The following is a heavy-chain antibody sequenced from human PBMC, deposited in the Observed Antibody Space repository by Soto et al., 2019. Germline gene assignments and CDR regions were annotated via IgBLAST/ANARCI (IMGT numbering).Heavy chain of an antibody. J-gene: IGHJ5*02. V-gene: IGHV3-23*01. D-gene: IGHD2-21*01. CDR3: ATAPSSDCNSGACSLRS. CDR1: GFTFSNYG. Sequence: EVQLLESGGGLVQPGGSLRLSCAASGFTFSNYGMSWVRQAPGKGLEWVSSISGGNTFYAGSVKGRFTISRDNSKNTLYLQMNSLTAEDPAVYYCATAPSSDCNSGACSLRSWGQGTLVTVSS. CDR2: SISGGNT.